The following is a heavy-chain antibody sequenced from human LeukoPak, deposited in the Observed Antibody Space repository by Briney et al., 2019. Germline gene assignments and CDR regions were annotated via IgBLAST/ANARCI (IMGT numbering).Heavy chain of an antibody. D-gene: IGHD1-26*01. CDR2: IYYSGST. J-gene: IGHJ5*02. CDR3: ARSWELAYNWFDP. CDR1: GGSFSAYY. Sequence: KASETLSLTCAVYGGSFSAYYWSWIRQPPGKGLEWIGYIYYSGSTNYNPSLKSRVTISVDTSKNQFSLKLSSVTAADTAVYYCARSWELAYNWFDPWGQGTLVTVSS. V-gene: IGHV4-59*01.